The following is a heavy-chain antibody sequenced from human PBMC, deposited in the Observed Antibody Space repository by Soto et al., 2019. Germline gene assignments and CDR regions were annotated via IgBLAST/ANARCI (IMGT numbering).Heavy chain of an antibody. D-gene: IGHD1-26*01. CDR1: GGSISSSNW. CDR3: ARVGGAAGLDY. CDR2: IYHSGST. V-gene: IGHV4-4*02. J-gene: IGHJ4*02. Sequence: QVQLQESGPGLVKPSGTLSLTCAVSGGSISSSNWWSWVRQPPGKGLEWIGEIYHSGSTNYNPSRKSRVTISVGKSKTQLSLKLSSVTAADTAVYYCARVGGAAGLDYWGQGTLVTVSS.